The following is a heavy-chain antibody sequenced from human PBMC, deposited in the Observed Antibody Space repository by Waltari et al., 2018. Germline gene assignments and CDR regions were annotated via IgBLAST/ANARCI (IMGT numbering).Heavy chain of an antibody. Sequence: QVQLQQWGAGLLKPSETLSLTCAVYGGSFSGYYWSWIRQPPGKGLEWIGEINHSGSTNYNPSRKSRVTISVDTSKNQFSLKLSSVTAADTAVYYCARAGYSSSWHFDYWGQGTLVTVSS. CDR2: INHSGST. J-gene: IGHJ4*02. CDR1: GGSFSGYY. D-gene: IGHD6-13*01. V-gene: IGHV4-34*01. CDR3: ARAGYSSSWHFDY.